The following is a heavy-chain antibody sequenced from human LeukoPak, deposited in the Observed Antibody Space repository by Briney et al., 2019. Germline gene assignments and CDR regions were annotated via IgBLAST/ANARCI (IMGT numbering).Heavy chain of an antibody. V-gene: IGHV3-11*01. D-gene: IGHD6-19*01. J-gene: IGHJ4*02. CDR3: ARVTVAAGDY. Sequence: PGGSLRLSCAASGSTFSDYYMSWLRQAPGKGLERVSYISSSGSTIYYAETVKGRFTISRDNAKNSLYLQMDSLRAEDTAVYYCARVTVAAGDYWGQGTLVTVSS. CDR1: GSTFSDYY. CDR2: ISSSGSTI.